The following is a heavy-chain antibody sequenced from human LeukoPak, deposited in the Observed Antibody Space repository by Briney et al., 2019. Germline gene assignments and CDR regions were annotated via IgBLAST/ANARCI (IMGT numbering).Heavy chain of an antibody. CDR3: GRDFRDPLDY. J-gene: IGHJ4*02. D-gene: IGHD2-21*02. CDR2: INPDSGGT. CDR1: GYTFTGYY. Sequence: ASVKVSCKASGYTFTGYYMHWVRQAPGQGLEWMGWINPDSGGTNLAQKFQGRVTMTRDTSISTAYMELSRLRSDDTAVYYCGRDFRDPLDYWGQGTLVTVSS. V-gene: IGHV1-2*02.